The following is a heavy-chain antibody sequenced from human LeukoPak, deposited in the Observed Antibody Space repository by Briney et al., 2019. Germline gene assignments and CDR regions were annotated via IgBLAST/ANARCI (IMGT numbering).Heavy chain of an antibody. V-gene: IGHV3-30*18. Sequence: PGGSLRLSGTASGFTFSNYGMHWVRQAPGKGLEWVAVISYDGSNEYYADSVKGRFTISRDNSKNTLFLQMNSLRPEDTAVYHCAKVALFSGYYPPFDYWGQGTLVTVSS. CDR3: AKVALFSGYYPPFDY. CDR1: GFTFSNYG. J-gene: IGHJ4*02. D-gene: IGHD3-22*01. CDR2: ISYDGSNE.